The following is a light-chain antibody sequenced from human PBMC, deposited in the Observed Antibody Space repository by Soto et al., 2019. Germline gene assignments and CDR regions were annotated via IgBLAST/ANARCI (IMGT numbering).Light chain of an antibody. CDR3: QQYHIYSGT. V-gene: IGKV1-5*03. CDR1: QTIDSW. CDR2: KAS. J-gene: IGKJ1*01. Sequence: DIQMTQSPSTLSASVGDRVTITCRASQTIDSWLAWYQQRPGKPPNLLIYKASTLASGVPSRFSGSGSGTELTITINSLQPDDFETYYCQQYHIYSGTFGQGTKVDIK.